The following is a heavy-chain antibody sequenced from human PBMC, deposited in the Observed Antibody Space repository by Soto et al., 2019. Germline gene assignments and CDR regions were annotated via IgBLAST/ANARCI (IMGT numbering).Heavy chain of an antibody. D-gene: IGHD3-22*01. J-gene: IGHJ4*02. Sequence: PGGSQRLSCAASGFTFSSYSMNWVRQAPGKGLEWVSSISSSSSYIYYADSVKGRFTISRDNAKNSLYLQMNSLRAEDTAVYYCAQNLVILYYFDYWGQGTLVTVSS. CDR3: AQNLVILYYFDY. V-gene: IGHV3-21*04. CDR1: GFTFSSYS. CDR2: ISSSSSYI.